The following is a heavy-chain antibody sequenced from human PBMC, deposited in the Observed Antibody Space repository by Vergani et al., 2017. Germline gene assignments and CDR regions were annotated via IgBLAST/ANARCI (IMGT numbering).Heavy chain of an antibody. CDR1: GFRVTTYY. CDR3: VKDIAASGNYWYFDL. J-gene: IGHJ2*01. V-gene: IGHV3-66*02. D-gene: IGHD6-13*01. CDR2: IKSDGRT. Sequence: VVLLESGGGLAQPGGSLRVSCSASGFRVTTYYMSWVRQAPGKGLEWVSVIKSDGRTSYAESVRGRFTISRDTAKNSLYLQMNSLRAEDTALYYCVKDIAASGNYWYFDLWGRGTLVTVSS.